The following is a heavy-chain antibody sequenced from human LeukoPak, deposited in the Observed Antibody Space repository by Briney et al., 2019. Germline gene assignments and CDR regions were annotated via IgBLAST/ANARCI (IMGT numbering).Heavy chain of an antibody. D-gene: IGHD6-19*01. CDR2: IYYSGST. CDR1: GCSLSSND. Sequence: SETLSLTCTVSGCSLSSNDWRWIRQPPGKGLEWIGYIYYSGSTNYNPSLMSRVTISVDASKKQISLKLSSVAAADTAVYYCARGNGWYFYWGQGTLVTVSS. CDR3: ARGNGWYFY. J-gene: IGHJ4*02. V-gene: IGHV4-59*01.